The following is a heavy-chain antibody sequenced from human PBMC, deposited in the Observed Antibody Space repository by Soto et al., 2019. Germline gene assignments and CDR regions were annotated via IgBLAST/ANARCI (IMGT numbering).Heavy chain of an antibody. J-gene: IGHJ6*02. CDR2: IYYSGST. V-gene: IGHV4-59*08. D-gene: IGHD2-2*01. Sequence: QVQLQESGPGLVRPSETLSLTCTVPGGSISSYYWSWIRQPPGKGLEWIGYIYYSGSTHYNPSLKSRVTLSVDTSKNQFSLKLSSVTAADTAVYYCARHAPYCSSTSHCAYGMDVWGQGTTVTVSS. CDR1: GGSISSYY. CDR3: ARHAPYCSSTSHCAYGMDV.